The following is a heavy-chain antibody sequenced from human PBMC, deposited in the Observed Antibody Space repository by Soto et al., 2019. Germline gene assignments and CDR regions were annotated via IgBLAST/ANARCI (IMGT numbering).Heavy chain of an antibody. CDR1: GFTFGDYA. V-gene: IGHV3-49*04. CDR2: IRSKAYGGTT. CDR3: TRDRWGVRGVHYYYSGMDV. J-gene: IGHJ6*02. D-gene: IGHD3-10*02. Sequence: PGGSLSLSCTASGFTFGDYAMSWVRKAPGKGLEWVGFIRSKAYGGTTEYAASVKGRFTISRDDSKSIAYLQMNSLKTEDTAVYYCTRDRWGVRGVHYYYSGMDVWGQGTTVTV.